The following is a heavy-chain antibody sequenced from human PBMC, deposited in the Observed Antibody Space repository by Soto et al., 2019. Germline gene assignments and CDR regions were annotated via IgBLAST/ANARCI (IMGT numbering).Heavy chain of an antibody. V-gene: IGHV3-23*01. CDR2: ISGSGGST. Sequence: EVQLLESGGGLVQPGGSLRLSCAASGFTFSSYAMSWVRQAPGKGLEWVSIISGSGGSTYYADSVKGRFTISRDNSKNTLYLPMNSLRDEDTAVYYCASRSSGWYFDYWGQGTLVTVSS. CDR3: ASRSSGWYFDY. CDR1: GFTFSSYA. D-gene: IGHD6-19*01. J-gene: IGHJ4*02.